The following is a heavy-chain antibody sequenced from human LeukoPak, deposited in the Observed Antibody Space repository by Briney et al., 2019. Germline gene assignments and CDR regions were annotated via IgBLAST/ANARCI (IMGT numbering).Heavy chain of an antibody. Sequence: PGGPLRLSCAASVFILDLYGIICVRGAPGKGGEWVFGFYWTGVGTGYAHSVKGIFTLSREKPRISLYLQKNSLRAEDTSLVYCARVTVYFDVSVYFYYWGQGTLGTVSS. D-gene: IGHD3-22*01. CDR3: ARVTVYFDVSVYFYY. CDR2: FYWTGVGT. V-gene: IGHV3-20*04. CDR1: VFILDLYG. J-gene: IGHJ4*02.